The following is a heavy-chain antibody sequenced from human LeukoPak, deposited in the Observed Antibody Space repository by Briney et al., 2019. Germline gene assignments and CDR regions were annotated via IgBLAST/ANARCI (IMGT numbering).Heavy chain of an antibody. D-gene: IGHD3-22*01. Sequence: GGSLRLSCAASGFTLSNYWMSWVRQAPGKGLEWVANIKQDGSEKYYVDSVKGRFTISRDNAKNSLYLQMNSLRAEDTAIYYCARDEGSSGYYSQGDYWGQGTLVTVSS. J-gene: IGHJ4*02. CDR1: GFTLSNYW. CDR2: IKQDGSEK. CDR3: ARDEGSSGYYSQGDY. V-gene: IGHV3-7*01.